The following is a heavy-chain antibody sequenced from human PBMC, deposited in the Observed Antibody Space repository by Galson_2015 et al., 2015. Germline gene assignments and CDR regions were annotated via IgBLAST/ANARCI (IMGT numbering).Heavy chain of an antibody. D-gene: IGHD6-19*01. CDR2: IYWNDDK. Sequence: PALVKPTQTLTLTCTFSGFSLSTSGVGVGWIRQPPGKALERLALIYWNDDKRYSPSLKSRLTITMDTSKNQVVLTMTNMDPVDTATYYCAHYSAVSGDDYSRYFDYWGPGILVTVSS. CDR1: GFSLSTSGVG. CDR3: AHYSAVSGDDYSRYFDY. V-gene: IGHV2-5*01. J-gene: IGHJ4*02.